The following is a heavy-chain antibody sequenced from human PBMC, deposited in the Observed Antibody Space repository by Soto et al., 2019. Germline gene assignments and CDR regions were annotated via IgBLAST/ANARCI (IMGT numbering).Heavy chain of an antibody. D-gene: IGHD3-16*01. V-gene: IGHV3-7*01. CDR3: ASLGRHG. J-gene: IGHJ6*02. CDR1: GFTFSDSW. CDR2: IKQDGSEK. Sequence: VGSLRLSCVASGFTFSDSWMDWVRQAPGKGPEWVANIKQDGSEKNYVDSVKGRFIISRDNAKNSLYLQMNSLRAEDTAVYYCASLGRHGWGQGTTVTSP.